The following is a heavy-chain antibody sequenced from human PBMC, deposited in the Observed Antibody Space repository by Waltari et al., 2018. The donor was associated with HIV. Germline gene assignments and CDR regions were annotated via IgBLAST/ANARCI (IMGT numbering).Heavy chain of an antibody. CDR1: GFTFIKYG. V-gene: IGHV3-30*02. CDR3: ARASSSNWFDP. Sequence: QVQLVESGGGVVQPGGSPRLSCAASGFTFIKYGMHWVRQAPGKGVEWVAFVRYDGSSKCYADSVKGRFTISRNNSNNTLYRQMNSLNTEDTAVYHRARASSSNWFDPWGQVTLVTVFS. J-gene: IGHJ5*02. CDR2: VRYDGSSK. D-gene: IGHD6-6*01.